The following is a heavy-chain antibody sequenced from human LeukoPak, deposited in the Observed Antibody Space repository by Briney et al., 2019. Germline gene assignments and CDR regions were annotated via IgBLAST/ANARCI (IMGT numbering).Heavy chain of an antibody. Sequence: SETLSLTCAVYGGSFSGYYWSWIRQPPGKGLGWIGEINHSGSTNYNPSLKSRVTISVDTSKNQFSLKLSSVTAADTAVYYCARGGYDFWSGYPLDYWGQGTLVTVSS. D-gene: IGHD3-3*01. CDR2: INHSGST. CDR3: ARGGYDFWSGYPLDY. J-gene: IGHJ4*02. V-gene: IGHV4-34*01. CDR1: GGSFSGYY.